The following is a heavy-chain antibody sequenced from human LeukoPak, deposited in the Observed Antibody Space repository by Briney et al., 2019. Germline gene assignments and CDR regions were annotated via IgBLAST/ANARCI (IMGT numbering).Heavy chain of an antibody. J-gene: IGHJ4*02. Sequence: SETLSLPRTVSVDSISSSSYYWGSIRQPPGKGLEWIESIYYSGSTYYKPSLKSQVTIAVDTSKNQFSLKLSSVTAADTAVYDCARDKNYFDYWGQGTLVSVSS. CDR1: VDSISSSSYY. V-gene: IGHV4-39*07. CDR3: ARDKNYFDY. CDR2: IYYSGST.